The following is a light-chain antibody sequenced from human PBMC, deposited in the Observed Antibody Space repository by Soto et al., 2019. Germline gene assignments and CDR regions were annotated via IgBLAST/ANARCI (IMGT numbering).Light chain of an antibody. Sequence: DVVMTQSPLSLPVTLGQPASISCRSSQSLVYRDGNTYLNWFQQRPGQSPMPLIYKVSNRDSGVPERFSGSGSGTDFTLKISRVEAEDVGVYYCMQGRQWPPTFGQGTRLEI. CDR1: QSLVYRDGNTY. J-gene: IGKJ5*01. CDR3: MQGRQWPPT. CDR2: KVS. V-gene: IGKV2-30*01.